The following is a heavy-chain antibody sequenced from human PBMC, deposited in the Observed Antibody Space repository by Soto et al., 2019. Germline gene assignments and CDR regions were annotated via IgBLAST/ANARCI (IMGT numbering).Heavy chain of an antibody. CDR1: GFTFSAYY. Sequence: QVQLVQSGAEVKKPGASVKVSCKASGFTFSAYYIYWVRQAPGQGLEWSGWINPNSGGTNNAQKFQGRVTMTRGTSTSTVYMELSALIPDDTAVYYCARSLLDEYSSSWRSAYYGMDVWGQGTTVTVSS. CDR3: ARSLLDEYSSSWRSAYYGMDV. CDR2: INPNSGGT. V-gene: IGHV1-2*02. J-gene: IGHJ6*02. D-gene: IGHD6-13*01.